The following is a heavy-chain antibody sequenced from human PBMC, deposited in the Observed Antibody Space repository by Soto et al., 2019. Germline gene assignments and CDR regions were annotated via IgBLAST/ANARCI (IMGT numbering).Heavy chain of an antibody. Sequence: PGGSLRLSCAASGFTFSSMNWVRQAPGKGLERASSISRSAGNTYYADSVKGRFTISRDNAKNSMYLQMNSLRAEDTAVYYCARDQVPGLDAFDIWGQGTMVTVSS. CDR3: ARDQVPGLDAFDI. V-gene: IGHV3-21*01. J-gene: IGHJ3*02. CDR1: GFTFSS. CDR2: ISRSAGNT.